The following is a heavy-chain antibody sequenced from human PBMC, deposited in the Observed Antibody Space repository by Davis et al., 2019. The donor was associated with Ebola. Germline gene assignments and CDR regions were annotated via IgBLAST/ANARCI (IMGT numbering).Heavy chain of an antibody. CDR1: GYIFTRYS. J-gene: IGHJ4*02. CDR2: INSGNGDT. V-gene: IGHV1-3*04. D-gene: IGHD4-11*01. CDR3: ARDQTYYSNYVNFDY. Sequence: ASVKVSCKTSGYIFTRYSIHWVRQAPGEGLEWVGWINSGNGDTKCSQKFQDRVTFTRDASASTAYMELSSLRSEDTAVYYCARDQTYYSNYVNFDYWGQGTLVTVSS.